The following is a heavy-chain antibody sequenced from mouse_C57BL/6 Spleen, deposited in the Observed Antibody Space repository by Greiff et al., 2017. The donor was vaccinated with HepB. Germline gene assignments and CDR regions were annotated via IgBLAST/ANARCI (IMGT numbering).Heavy chain of an antibody. Sequence: EVKVVESGGGLVQPGGSLSLSCAASGFTFTDYYMSWVRQPPGKALEWLGFIRNKANGYTTEYSASVKGRFTISRDNSQSILYLQMNALRAEDSATYYCARVGSTGTFDYWGQGTTLTVSS. D-gene: IGHD4-1*02. CDR3: ARVGSTGTFDY. CDR2: IRNKANGYTT. J-gene: IGHJ2*01. CDR1: GFTFTDYY. V-gene: IGHV7-3*01.